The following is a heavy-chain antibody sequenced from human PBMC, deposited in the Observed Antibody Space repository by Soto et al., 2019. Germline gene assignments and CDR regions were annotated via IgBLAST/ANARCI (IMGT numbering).Heavy chain of an antibody. CDR1: GYSFTSYW. Sequence: GESLKISCKGSGYSFTSYWIGWVRQMPGKGLEWMGIIYPGDSDTRYSPSFQGQVTISADKSISTAYLQWSSLKASDTAMYYGARSKSTGDDRRYYFDYWGQGTLVTVSS. CDR3: ARSKSTGDDRRYYFDY. J-gene: IGHJ4*02. D-gene: IGHD7-27*01. V-gene: IGHV5-51*01. CDR2: IYPGDSDT.